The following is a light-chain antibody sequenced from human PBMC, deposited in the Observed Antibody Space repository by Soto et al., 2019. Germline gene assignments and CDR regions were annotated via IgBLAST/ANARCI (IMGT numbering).Light chain of an antibody. V-gene: IGKV3-11*01. J-gene: IGKJ4*01. CDR2: DAS. CDR1: QSVSSY. CDR3: QQRSNRQLT. Sequence: EIVLTQYPATLSLSPGERATLSCRASQSVSSYLAWYQQKPGQAPRLLIYDASNRATGIPARFSGSGSGTDFTFSISSLEPEDFAVYYCQQRSNRQLTFGGGTKVEIK.